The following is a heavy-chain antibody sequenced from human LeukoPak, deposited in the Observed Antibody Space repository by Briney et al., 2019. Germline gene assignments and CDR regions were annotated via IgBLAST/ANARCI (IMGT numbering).Heavy chain of an antibody. CDR1: GFTFSSYG. CDR2: IRYDGSNK. Sequence: PGGSLRLSCAASGFTFSSYGMHWVRQAPGKGLEWVAFIRYDGSNKYYADSVKGRFTISRDNSKNTLYLQMNSLRAEDTAVYYCAKGRSWAKGEYYYYYYMDVWGKGTTVTISS. J-gene: IGHJ6*03. D-gene: IGHD6-13*01. V-gene: IGHV3-30*02. CDR3: AKGRSWAKGEYYYYYYMDV.